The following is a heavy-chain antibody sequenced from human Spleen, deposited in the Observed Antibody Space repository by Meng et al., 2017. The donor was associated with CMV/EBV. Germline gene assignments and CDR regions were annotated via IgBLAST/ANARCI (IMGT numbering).Heavy chain of an antibody. Sequence: ASVKVSFQASGYTLRRHLMHWVRQAPGQGLEWMGIINPNDGTTRYAQKFQGRVTMTRDTSTSTVYMEVSSLRSEDTAVYYCARASRLYSSGWYDDAFDIWGQGTMVTVSS. V-gene: IGHV1-46*01. CDR2: INPNDGTT. CDR3: ARASRLYSSGWYDDAFDI. D-gene: IGHD6-19*01. CDR1: GYTLRRHL. J-gene: IGHJ3*02.